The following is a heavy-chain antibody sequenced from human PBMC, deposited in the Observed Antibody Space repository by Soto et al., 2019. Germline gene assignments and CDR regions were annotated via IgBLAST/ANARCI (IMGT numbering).Heavy chain of an antibody. V-gene: IGHV3-53*01. CDR2: TYSGGNP. D-gene: IGHD2-21*01. CDR3: ARGPNSGT. Sequence: GGSLRLSCAASGFSVGGNYMSWARLAPGKGLECVSLTYSGGNPYYADSVRGRFTLSRDNSENTLYLQMNSLRVEDTAVYFCARGPNSGTWGQGTLVTVSS. CDR1: GFSVGGNY. J-gene: IGHJ5*02.